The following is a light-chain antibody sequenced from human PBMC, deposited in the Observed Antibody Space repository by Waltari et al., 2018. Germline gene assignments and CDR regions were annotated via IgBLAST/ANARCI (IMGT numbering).Light chain of an antibody. CDR2: GAS. V-gene: IGKV1-39*01. J-gene: IGKJ2*01. Sequence: DIQMTQSPSSLSASVGDRVSISCRASQSINVYVDWYQQKPGKAPKLLIYGASTLQSWVPSRFSGSGAGTDFTLTISSLQPEDFGSYYCQQSYKTPYTFGQGTKLEF. CDR1: QSINVY. CDR3: QQSYKTPYT.